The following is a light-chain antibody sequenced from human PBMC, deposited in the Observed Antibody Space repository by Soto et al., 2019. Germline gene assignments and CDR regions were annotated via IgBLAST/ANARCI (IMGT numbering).Light chain of an antibody. CDR2: LGS. CDR3: MPALQAPT. V-gene: IGKV2-28*01. Sequence: DIVMTQSPLSLPVTPGEPASISCRSSQSLLHSNGYNYLDWYLQKPGQSPQLLIYLGSNRASGVPDRFSGRGSGPDFTLKISRVEADDVGVYYCMPALQAPTFGQGTKVESK. CDR1: QSLLHSNGYNY. J-gene: IGKJ1*01.